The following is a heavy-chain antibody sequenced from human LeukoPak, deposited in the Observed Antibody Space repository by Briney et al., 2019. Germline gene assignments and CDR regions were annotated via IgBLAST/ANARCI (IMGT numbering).Heavy chain of an antibody. CDR1: GGTFSSYA. CDR3: ARGGNWNDFDHDAFDI. J-gene: IGHJ3*02. D-gene: IGHD1-1*01. CDR2: IIPIFGTA. Sequence: GASVKVSCKASGGTFSSYAISWVRQAPGQGLEWMGGIIPIFGTANYAQKFQGRVTITADESTSTAYMELSSLRSEDTAVYYCARGGNWNDFDHDAFDIWGQGTMVTVSS. V-gene: IGHV1-69*13.